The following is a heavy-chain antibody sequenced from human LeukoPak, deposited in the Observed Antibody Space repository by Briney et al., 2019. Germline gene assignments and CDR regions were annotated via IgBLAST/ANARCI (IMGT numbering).Heavy chain of an antibody. CDR1: GGSMSRYY. J-gene: IGHJ4*02. CDR2: IYYSGST. V-gene: IGHV4-59*08. D-gene: IGHD3-9*01. CDR3: YSAFDWFNFDY. Sequence: RPSETLSLTCTVSGGSMSRYYWSWIRQPPGKGLEWIGYIYYSGSTKYNPSLKSRVTISVDTSKNQFSLKLSSVTAADTAVYYCYSAFDWFNFDYWGQGTLVTVSS.